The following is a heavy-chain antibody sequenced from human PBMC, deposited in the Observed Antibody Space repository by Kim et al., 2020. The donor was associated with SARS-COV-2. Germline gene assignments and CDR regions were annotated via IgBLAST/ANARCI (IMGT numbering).Heavy chain of an antibody. D-gene: IGHD4-17*01. CDR3: ARDSTTSDAFDI. V-gene: IGHV4-59*01. Sequence: NYTPPHMGRVTISVDTSKNQFSLKLSSVTAADTAVYYCARDSTTSDAFDIWGQGTMVTVSS. J-gene: IGHJ3*02.